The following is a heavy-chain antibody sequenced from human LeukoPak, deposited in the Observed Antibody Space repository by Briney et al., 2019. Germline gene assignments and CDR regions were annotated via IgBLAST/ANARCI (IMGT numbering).Heavy chain of an antibody. J-gene: IGHJ3*02. V-gene: IGHV4-39*07. CDR2: INHSGST. D-gene: IGHD3-22*01. CDR3: ARIYDSSGYYHYSPDAFDI. CDR1: GGSISSSSYY. Sequence: PSETLSLTCTVSGGSISSSSYYWGWIRQPPGKGLEWIGEINHSGSTNYNPSLKSRVTISVDTSKNQFSLKLSSVTAADTAVYYCARIYDSSGYYHYSPDAFDIWGQGTMVTVSS.